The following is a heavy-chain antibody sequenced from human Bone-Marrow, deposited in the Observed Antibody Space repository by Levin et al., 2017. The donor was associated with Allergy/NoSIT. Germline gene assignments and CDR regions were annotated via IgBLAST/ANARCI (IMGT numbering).Heavy chain of an antibody. V-gene: IGHV3-7*01. CDR2: IKQDGSEK. D-gene: IGHD6-6*01. J-gene: IGHJ4*02. CDR1: GFTFSSYW. Sequence: PGESLKISCAASGFTFSSYWMSWVRQAPGKGLEWVANIKQDGSEKYYVDSVKGRFTISRDNAKNSLYLQMNSLRAEDTAVYYCARATEGDIAARFDYWGQGTLVTVSS. CDR3: ARATEGDIAARFDY.